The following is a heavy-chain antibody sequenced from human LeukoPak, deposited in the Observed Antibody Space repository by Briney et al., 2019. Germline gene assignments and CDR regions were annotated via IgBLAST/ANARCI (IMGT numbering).Heavy chain of an antibody. V-gene: IGHV3-30*18. CDR2: ISYDGSNK. CDR3: AKRAGYGMDV. Sequence: PGRSLRLSCAASGFTFSSYGMHWVRQAPGKGLEWVAAISYDGSNKYYADSVKGRFTISRDNSKNTLYLQMNSLRAEDTAVYYCAKRAGYGMDVWGKGTTVTVSS. J-gene: IGHJ6*04. CDR1: GFTFSSYG.